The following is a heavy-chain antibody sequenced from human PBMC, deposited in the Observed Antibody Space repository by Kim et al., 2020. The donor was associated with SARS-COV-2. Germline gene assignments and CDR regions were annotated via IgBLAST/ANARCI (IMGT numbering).Heavy chain of an antibody. Sequence: GGSLRLSCAASGFTVSSNYMSWVRQAPGKGLEWVSVIYSGGSTYYADSVKGRFTISRDNSKNTLYLQMNSLRAEDTAVYYCARGIRYFDFDYWGQGTLVTVSS. CDR3: ARGIRYFDFDY. J-gene: IGHJ4*02. V-gene: IGHV3-66*02. D-gene: IGHD3-9*01. CDR1: GFTVSSNY. CDR2: IYSGGST.